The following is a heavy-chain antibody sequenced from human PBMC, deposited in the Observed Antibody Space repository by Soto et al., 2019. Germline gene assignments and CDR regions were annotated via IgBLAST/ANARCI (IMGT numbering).Heavy chain of an antibody. CDR3: ARILERRYPNDYYYYGLEV. J-gene: IGHJ6*02. CDR2: ISGLRTYI. V-gene: IGHV3-21*06. Sequence: GGSLRLSYAASEFTFSTYTMNWVRQAPGKGLEWVSSISGLRTYIYYSDSVKGRFTISRDNAKNSLYLQMNSLSAEDTAVYYCARILERRYPNDYYYYGLEVWGQGTTVTVSS. D-gene: IGHD1-1*01. CDR1: EFTFSTYT.